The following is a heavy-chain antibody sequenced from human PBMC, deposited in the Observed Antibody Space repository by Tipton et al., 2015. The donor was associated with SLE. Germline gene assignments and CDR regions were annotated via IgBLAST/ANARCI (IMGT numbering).Heavy chain of an antibody. V-gene: IGHV4-38-2*01. D-gene: IGHD3-16*01. CDR1: GDSLSSAYF. CDR2: ISHRGNT. Sequence: TLSLTCVVSGDSLSSAYFWGWIRQPPGKGLEWIGSISHRGNTYYNPSLKSRVSISVDTSQNQFSLNLNSGTAADTAVYYCAKHDRGRDAFDIWGQGTMVTVSS. CDR3: AKHDRGRDAFDI. J-gene: IGHJ3*02.